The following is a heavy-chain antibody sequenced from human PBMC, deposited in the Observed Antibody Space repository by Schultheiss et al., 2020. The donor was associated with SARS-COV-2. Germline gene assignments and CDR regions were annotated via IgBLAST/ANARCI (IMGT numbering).Heavy chain of an antibody. D-gene: IGHD1-1*01. V-gene: IGHV1-24*01. CDR3: ATDVPRLNWKGGFDY. J-gene: IGHJ4*02. CDR1: GYTLTELS. Sequence: ASVKVSCKVSGYTLTELSMHWVRQAPGKGLEWMGGFDPEDGETIYAQKFQGRVTMTEDTSTDTAYMELSSLRSEDTAVYYCATDVPRLNWKGGFDYWGQGTLVTVSS. CDR2: FDPEDGET.